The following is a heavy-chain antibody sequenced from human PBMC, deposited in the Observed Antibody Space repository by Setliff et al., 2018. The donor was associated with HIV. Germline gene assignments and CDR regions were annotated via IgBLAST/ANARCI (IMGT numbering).Heavy chain of an antibody. CDR3: ARLTKLTASFPTDHLDP. CDR1: RLTLSSNY. CDR2: IYPGGST. D-gene: IGHD5-18*01. V-gene: IGHV3-66*02. J-gene: IGHJ5*02. Sequence: GGSLRLSCAASRLTLSSNYMTWVRQSPGKGLEWVSVIYPGGSTYYADSIKGRFIISRENSKNTLYLQMDSLRVEDTAVYFCARLTKLTASFPTDHLDPWGQGTLVTVSS.